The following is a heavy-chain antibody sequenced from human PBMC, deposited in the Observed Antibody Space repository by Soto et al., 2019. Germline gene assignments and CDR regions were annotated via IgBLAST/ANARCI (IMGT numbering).Heavy chain of an antibody. J-gene: IGHJ4*02. D-gene: IGHD3-3*01. CDR1: GGSISSGGYY. CDR2: IYYSGST. Sequence: SETLSLTCTVSGGSISSGGYYWSWIRQHPGKGLEWIGYIYYSGSTYYNPSLKSRVTISVDTSKNQFSLKLSSVTAADTAVYYCARGALVRFLEWLPGGGGFDYWGQGTLVTVSS. CDR3: ARGALVRFLEWLPGGGGFDY. V-gene: IGHV4-31*03.